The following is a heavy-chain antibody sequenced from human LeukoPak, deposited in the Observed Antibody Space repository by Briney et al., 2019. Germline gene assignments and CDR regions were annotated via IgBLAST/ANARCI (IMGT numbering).Heavy chain of an antibody. J-gene: IGHJ6*03. V-gene: IGHV4-4*07. CDR3: ARVYRSGPPYYYYYMDV. CDR2: IYTSGST. Sequence: SGPLSLTCPASGASTISYYWSWIRPPAGKGLEWIGRIYTSGSTNYNPSPKSRVTMSVDTSKNQFSLKLSSVTAADTAVYYCARVYRSGPPYYYYYMDVWGKGTTVTISS. D-gene: IGHD3-10*01. CDR1: GASTISYY.